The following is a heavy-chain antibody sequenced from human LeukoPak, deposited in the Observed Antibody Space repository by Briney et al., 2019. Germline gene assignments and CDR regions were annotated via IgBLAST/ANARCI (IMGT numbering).Heavy chain of an antibody. CDR1: GGTFSSYA. J-gene: IGHJ5*02. D-gene: IGHD3-10*01. CDR2: IIPIFGTA. V-gene: IGHV1-69*13. Sequence: SVTVSCKASGGTFSSYAISWVRQAPGQGLEWMGGIIPIFGTANYAQKFQGRVTITADESTSTAYMELSSLRSEDTAVYYCARGIVEQYYYGSGSYRNNWFDPWGQGTLVTVSS. CDR3: ARGIVEQYYYGSGSYRNNWFDP.